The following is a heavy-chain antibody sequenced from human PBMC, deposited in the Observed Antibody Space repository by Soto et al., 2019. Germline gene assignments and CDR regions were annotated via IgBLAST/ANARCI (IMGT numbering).Heavy chain of an antibody. J-gene: IGHJ4*02. CDR3: AKVLRDGYNFGGVAFDS. D-gene: IGHD5-12*01. CDR2: IDWQSGSI. CDR1: GFIFDDYA. Sequence: EVQLVESGGGLVQPGRSLRLSCAASGFIFDDYAMHWVRQAPGKGLEWVSGIDWQSGSIGYADSVRGRFTISRDNAKNSLYLQMNSLRTEDTALYYCAKVLRDGYNFGGVAFDSWGQGSLLTVPS. V-gene: IGHV3-9*01.